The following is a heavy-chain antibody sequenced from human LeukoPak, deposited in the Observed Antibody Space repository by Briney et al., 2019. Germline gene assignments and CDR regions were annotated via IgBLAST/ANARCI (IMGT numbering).Heavy chain of an antibody. V-gene: IGHV3-21*01. CDR2: ISSSSSYI. D-gene: IGHD3-3*01. CDR1: GFTFSSYS. Sequence: PGGSLRLSCAASGFTFSSYSMNWVRQAPGKGLEWVSSISSSSSYIYYADSVKGRFTISRDNAKNSLYLQMNSLRAEDTAVYYCASYRLIWSGYYPYWGQGTLVTVSS. J-gene: IGHJ4*02. CDR3: ASYRLIWSGYYPY.